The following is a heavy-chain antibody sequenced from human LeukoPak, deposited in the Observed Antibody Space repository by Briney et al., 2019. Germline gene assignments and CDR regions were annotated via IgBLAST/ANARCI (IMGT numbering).Heavy chain of an antibody. D-gene: IGHD3-22*01. V-gene: IGHV4-30-2*01. Sequence: SETLSLTCKVSGDSLSSSTCNWSWIRHPPGKGLEWIGYISQSGNSYFTPSLKSRATISVDRSKNQFSLTLTSVTAADTAVYYCARDQVDYDTPDHFDYWGKGTLVTVSS. CDR3: ARDQVDYDTPDHFDY. J-gene: IGHJ4*02. CDR1: GDSLSSSTCN. CDR2: ISQSGNS.